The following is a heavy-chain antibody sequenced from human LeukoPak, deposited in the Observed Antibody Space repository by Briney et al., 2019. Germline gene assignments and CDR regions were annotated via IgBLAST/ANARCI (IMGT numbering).Heavy chain of an antibody. V-gene: IGHV1-69*13. CDR2: IIPIFGTA. J-gene: IGHJ4*02. D-gene: IGHD3-10*01. Sequence: ASVKVSCKASGGTFSSYAISWVRQAPGQGLEWMGGIIPIFGTANYAQKFQGRVTITADESTSTAYMELSSLRSEDTAVYYCASGRGSGSYYEYYFDYWGQGTLVTVSS. CDR1: GGTFSSYA. CDR3: ASGRGSGSYYEYYFDY.